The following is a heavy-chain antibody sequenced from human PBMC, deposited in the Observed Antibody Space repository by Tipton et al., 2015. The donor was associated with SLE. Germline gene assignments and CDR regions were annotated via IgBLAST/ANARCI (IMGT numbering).Heavy chain of an antibody. CDR3: ARGRSGGFDY. Sequence: TLSLTCTVSGGSISSYYWSWIRQPPGKGLEWIGYIYYSGSTNYNPSLKSRVTISIDTSKNQFSLNLSSVTAADTAVYYCARGRSGGFDYWGQGTLVTVSS. J-gene: IGHJ4*02. CDR1: GGSISSYY. CDR2: IYYSGST. V-gene: IGHV4-59*01. D-gene: IGHD3-16*01.